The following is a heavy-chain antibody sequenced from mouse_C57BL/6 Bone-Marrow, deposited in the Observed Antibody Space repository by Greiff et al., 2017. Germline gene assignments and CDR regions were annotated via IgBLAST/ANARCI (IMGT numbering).Heavy chain of an antibody. CDR3: ARSGYYYGSIYYAMDY. CDR1: GYAFSSSW. Sequence: SGPELVKPGASVKISCKASGYAFSSSWMNWVKQRPGKGLEWIGRIYPGDGDTNYNGKFKGKATLTADKSSSTAYMQLSSLTSEDSAVYFCARSGYYYGSIYYAMDYWGQGTSVTVSS. D-gene: IGHD1-1*01. V-gene: IGHV1-82*01. J-gene: IGHJ4*01. CDR2: IYPGDGDT.